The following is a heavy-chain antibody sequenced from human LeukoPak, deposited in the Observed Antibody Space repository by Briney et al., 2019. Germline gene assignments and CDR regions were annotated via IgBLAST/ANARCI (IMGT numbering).Heavy chain of an antibody. V-gene: IGHV3-30*18. CDR1: GFTFSSYG. Sequence: PGGSLRLSCAASGFTFSSYGMHWVRQAPGKGLEWVAVISYDGSNKYYADSVKGRFTISRDNSKNTLYLRMNSLRAEDTAVYYCAKPYYYDSSGYYPYGYWGQGTLVTVSS. D-gene: IGHD3-22*01. J-gene: IGHJ4*02. CDR2: ISYDGSNK. CDR3: AKPYYYDSSGYYPYGY.